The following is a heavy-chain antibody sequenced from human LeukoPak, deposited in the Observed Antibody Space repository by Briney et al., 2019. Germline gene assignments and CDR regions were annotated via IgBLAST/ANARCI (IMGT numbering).Heavy chain of an antibody. CDR3: AKDRCSNGIGCYYYYMGV. CDR2: IQSDGSNE. CDR1: GLTFRSYG. J-gene: IGHJ6*03. V-gene: IGHV3-30*02. D-gene: IGHD2-8*01. Sequence: PGGSLRLSCAASGLTFRSYGMHWVRQAPRQGQEWVAYIQSDGSNEQYADSVKGRFSISRDSSKNILYLQMNSLRAEDTAVYYCAKDRCSNGIGCYYYYMGVWGKGTTVTISS.